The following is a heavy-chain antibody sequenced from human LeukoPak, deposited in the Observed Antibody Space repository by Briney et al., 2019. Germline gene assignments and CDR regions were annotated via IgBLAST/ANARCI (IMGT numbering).Heavy chain of an antibody. V-gene: IGHV3-15*05. CDR1: GFTFSNAW. Sequence: GGSLRLSCAASGFTFSNAWMTWVRQAPGKGLEWVGRIYRNADGGTTDYAAPVKGRFTISRDDSKNTLYLQMNSLKTEDTAVYYCTTDSYCSTITCYASSNYYYGLDAWGQGTSVTVSS. CDR2: IYRNADGGTT. D-gene: IGHD2-2*01. J-gene: IGHJ6*02. CDR3: TTDSYCSTITCYASSNYYYGLDA.